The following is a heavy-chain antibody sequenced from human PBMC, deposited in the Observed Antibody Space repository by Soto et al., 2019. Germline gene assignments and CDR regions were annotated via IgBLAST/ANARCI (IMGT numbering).Heavy chain of an antibody. V-gene: IGHV3-7*01. Sequence: LRLSCAASGFTFTNYWMTWVRQAPGRGLEWVANIKHDGGDKYYVDSVRGRFTISRDNAKNSLYLQMNNLRAEDTAVYYCARDRYISGWYGDNWFDPWGQGTLVTVSS. D-gene: IGHD6-19*01. J-gene: IGHJ5*02. CDR3: ARDRYISGWYGDNWFDP. CDR2: IKHDGGDK. CDR1: GFTFTNYW.